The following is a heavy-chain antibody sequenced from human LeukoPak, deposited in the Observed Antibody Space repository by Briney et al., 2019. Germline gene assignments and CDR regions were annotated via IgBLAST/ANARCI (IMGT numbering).Heavy chain of an antibody. J-gene: IGHJ4*02. D-gene: IGHD3-10*01. CDR2: MNPNSGNT. Sequence: ASVKVSCKASGYTFTSYDINCVRQATGQGLEWMGWMNPNSGNTGYAQKFQGRVTMTRNTSISTAYMELSSLRSEDTAVYYCARLRVMYYYGSGSYNDYWGQGTLVTVSS. CDR3: ARLRVMYYYGSGSYNDY. CDR1: GYTFTSYD. V-gene: IGHV1-8*01.